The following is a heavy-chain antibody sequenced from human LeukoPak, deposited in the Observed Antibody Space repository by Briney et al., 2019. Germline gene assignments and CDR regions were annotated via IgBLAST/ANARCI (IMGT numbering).Heavy chain of an antibody. CDR3: ARLFPYDYGDYRLPEEVRDDAFDI. J-gene: IGHJ3*02. CDR2: IWYDRSNK. D-gene: IGHD4-17*01. Sequence: PGGSLRLSCAASGFTFSSYGMRWVRQTPGKGLEWVAVIWYDRSNKYYADSVKGRFTISRDNSKNTLYLQMNSLRAEDTAVYYCARLFPYDYGDYRLPEEVRDDAFDIWGQGTMVTVSS. CDR1: GFTFSSYG. V-gene: IGHV3-33*01.